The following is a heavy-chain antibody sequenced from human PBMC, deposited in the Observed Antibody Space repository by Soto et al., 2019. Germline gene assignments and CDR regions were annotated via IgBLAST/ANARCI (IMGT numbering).Heavy chain of an antibody. V-gene: IGHV3-33*03. D-gene: IGHD3-3*01. CDR1: GFDFIDHG. CDR3: AKDEGRFLRNYFNYGIDV. J-gene: IGHJ6*02. CDR2: ISYDGTAK. Sequence: GGSLRLSCAASGFDFIDHGMHWGRQAPGEGLEWVTVISYDGTAKYYKESVKGRFTTSRDNSKKTLYLQIDSLRVEDTAVYYCAKDEGRFLRNYFNYGIDVWGLGTTVTVSS.